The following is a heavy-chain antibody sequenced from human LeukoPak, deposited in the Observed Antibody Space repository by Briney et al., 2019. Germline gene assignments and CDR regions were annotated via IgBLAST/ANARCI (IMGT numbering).Heavy chain of an antibody. V-gene: IGHV1-8*01. D-gene: IGHD3-22*01. CDR2: MNPNSGNT. J-gene: IGHJ6*02. CDR3: ARAQTYYYDSSGPGSRDSDGMDV. CDR1: GYTFTSYD. Sequence: GASVKVSCMASGYTFTSYDINWVRQATGQGLEWMGWMNPNSGNTGYAQKFQGRVTMTRNTSISTAYMELSSLRSEDTAVYYCARAQTYYYDSSGPGSRDSDGMDVWGQGTTVTVSS.